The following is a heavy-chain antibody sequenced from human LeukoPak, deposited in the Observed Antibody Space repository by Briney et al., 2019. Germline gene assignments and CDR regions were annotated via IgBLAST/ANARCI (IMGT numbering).Heavy chain of an antibody. Sequence: GGSLRLSCTASDFTFSSNWMYWVRQAPGKGLVWVSRISSDGSYTSYADSVRGRFTISRDNAKNTLYLQMNNLRPEDTAVYYCGRGFGTTWGQGTLVSVSS. CDR3: GRGFGTT. J-gene: IGHJ4*02. CDR1: DFTFSSNW. CDR2: ISSDGSYT. V-gene: IGHV3-74*01. D-gene: IGHD1-1*01.